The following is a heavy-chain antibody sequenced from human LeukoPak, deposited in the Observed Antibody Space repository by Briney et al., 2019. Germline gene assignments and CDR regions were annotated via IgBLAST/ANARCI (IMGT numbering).Heavy chain of an antibody. J-gene: IGHJ4*02. CDR2: MNTNSGNT. CDR1: GYTFTSYA. CDR3: ARGRGGTNLRHFDY. D-gene: IGHD2-15*01. V-gene: IGHV1-8*01. Sequence: SSVKVSCKASGYTFTSYAVDWVGHATGQGLEWSGWMNTNSGNTGYAQKFQGRVIMTRNTSISTAYMQLSSLRSEDTAVYYCARGRGGTNLRHFDYWGQGTLVTVSS.